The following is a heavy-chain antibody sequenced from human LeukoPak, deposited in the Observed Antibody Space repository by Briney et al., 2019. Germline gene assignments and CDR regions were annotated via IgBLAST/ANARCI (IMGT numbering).Heavy chain of an antibody. V-gene: IGHV4-39*07. CDR2: INHSGST. J-gene: IGHJ5*02. CDR3: ARHRVVVAAKRYNWFDP. Sequence: PSETLSLTCTVSGGSISSSTYYWSWIRQPPGKGLEWIGEINHSGSTNYNPSLKSRVTISVDTSKNQFSLKLSSVTAADTAVYYCARHRVVVAAKRYNWFDPWGQGTLVTVSS. D-gene: IGHD2-15*01. CDR1: GGSISSSTYY.